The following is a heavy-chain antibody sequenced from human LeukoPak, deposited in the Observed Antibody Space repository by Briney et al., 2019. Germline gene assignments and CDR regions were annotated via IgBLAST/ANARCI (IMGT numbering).Heavy chain of an antibody. V-gene: IGHV3-33*01. CDR1: GFTFSSYA. Sequence: GGSLRLSCAASGFTFSSYAMHWVRQAPGKGLEWVAVIWSDGSDKYYADSVKGRFTISRDNSKNTLYLQMNSLRAEDTAVYYCARDYDSSGYYPFDLPDYWGQGTLVTVSS. CDR3: ARDYDSSGYYPFDLPDY. J-gene: IGHJ4*02. CDR2: IWSDGSDK. D-gene: IGHD3-22*01.